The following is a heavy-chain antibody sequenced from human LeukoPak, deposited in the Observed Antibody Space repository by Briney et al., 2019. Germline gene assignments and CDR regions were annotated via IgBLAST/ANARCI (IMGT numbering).Heavy chain of an antibody. Sequence: GGSPRLSCAASGFTFTTYWMSWVRQAPGKGLEWVSVIYSGGSTYYADSVKGRFTISRDNSKNTLYLQMNSLRAEDTAVYYCARDRSSGWSSDAFPYYYYGMDVWGQGTTVTVSS. CDR1: GFTFTTYW. V-gene: IGHV3-66*01. CDR2: IYSGGST. J-gene: IGHJ6*02. D-gene: IGHD6-19*01. CDR3: ARDRSSGWSSDAFPYYYYGMDV.